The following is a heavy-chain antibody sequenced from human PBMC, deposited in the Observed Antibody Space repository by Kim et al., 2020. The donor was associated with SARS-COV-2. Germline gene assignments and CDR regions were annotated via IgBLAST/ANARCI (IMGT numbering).Heavy chain of an antibody. V-gene: IGHV4-34*01. D-gene: IGHD1-26*01. CDR3: ARSGRVGATHLGYYGMDV. Sequence: SETLSLTCAVYGGSFSGYYWSWIRQPPGKGLEWIGEINHSGSTNYNPSLKSRVTISVDTSKNQFSLKLSSVTAADTAVYYCARSGRVGATHLGYYGMDV. J-gene: IGHJ6*01. CDR2: INHSGST. CDR1: GGSFSGYY.